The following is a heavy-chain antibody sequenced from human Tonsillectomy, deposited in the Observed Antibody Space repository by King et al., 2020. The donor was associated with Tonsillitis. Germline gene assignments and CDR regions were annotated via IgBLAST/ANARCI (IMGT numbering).Heavy chain of an antibody. CDR2: CDPEDGET. D-gene: IGHD6-13*01. Sequence: AGEEVKKRGASVKVSCKVSGYTRTEFSMRWVRQAPGKGLEWSGGCDPEDGETIYAEKFKGRVSMTEDTSTDTAYMELSSLRSGDTAVYYCARGVIAAAGSWYFDYWGQGTLVTVSS. V-gene: IGHV1-24*01. CDR3: ARGVIAAAGSWYFDY. J-gene: IGHJ4*02. CDR1: GYTRTEFS.